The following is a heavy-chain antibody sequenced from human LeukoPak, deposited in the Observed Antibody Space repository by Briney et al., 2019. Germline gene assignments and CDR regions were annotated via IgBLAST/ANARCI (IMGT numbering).Heavy chain of an antibody. CDR2: IYISGST. CDR3: ARDVALIAAAGSSRAYYFDY. Sequence: PSETLSLTCTVSGGSISSYYWSWIRQPAGKGLEWIGRIYISGSTNYNPSLKSRVTTSVDTSKNQFSLKLSSVTAADTAVYYCARDVALIAAAGSSRAYYFDYWGQGTLVTVSS. J-gene: IGHJ4*02. D-gene: IGHD6-13*01. CDR1: GGSISSYY. V-gene: IGHV4-4*07.